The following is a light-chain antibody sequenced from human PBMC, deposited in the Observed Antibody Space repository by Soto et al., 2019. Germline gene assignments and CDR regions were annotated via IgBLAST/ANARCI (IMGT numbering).Light chain of an antibody. CDR1: SSDVGGYDH. CDR3: AGWDDSLSGVV. J-gene: IGLJ2*01. Sequence: QSVLTQPPSASGSPGQSVTIPCTGTSSDVGGYDHVSWYQQHPGKAPKLMIYEVTKRPAGVPDRFSGSKSGNTASLTVSGLQAEDEADYYCAGWDDSLSGVVFGGGTKLTVL. CDR2: EVT. V-gene: IGLV2-8*01.